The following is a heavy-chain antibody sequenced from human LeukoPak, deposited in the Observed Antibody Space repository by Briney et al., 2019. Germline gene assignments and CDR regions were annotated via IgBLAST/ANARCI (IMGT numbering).Heavy chain of an antibody. J-gene: IGHJ4*02. CDR3: ARGRYCNGGNCYLDY. CDR1: ALTFTTFW. D-gene: IGHD2-15*01. CDR2: VKQDGSDK. V-gene: IGHV3-7*01. Sequence: GGSLTLSCPASALTFTTFWMNWVRQAPGKGLEWVATVKQDGSDKYYVDSVKGRFTISRDNAKNSLYLQMYSLRAEDTAVYYCARGRYCNGGNCYLDYWGQGSLVTVSS.